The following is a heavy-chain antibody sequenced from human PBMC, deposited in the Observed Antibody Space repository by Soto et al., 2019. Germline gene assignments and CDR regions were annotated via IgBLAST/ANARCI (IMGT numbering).Heavy chain of an antibody. CDR3: ARERPDGARLDP. J-gene: IGHJ5*02. V-gene: IGHV4-30-4*01. CDR2: IYHSGST. D-gene: IGHD6-6*01. Sequence: QVQLQESGPGLEKPSQTLYLTCTVSGGSISSGDYYWSWIRQPPGKGLEWIGYIYHSGSTYYNPSLKSRVTISVDTSKNLFSLKLSSVTAADTAVYYCARERPDGARLDPWGQGTLVTVSS. CDR1: GGSISSGDYY.